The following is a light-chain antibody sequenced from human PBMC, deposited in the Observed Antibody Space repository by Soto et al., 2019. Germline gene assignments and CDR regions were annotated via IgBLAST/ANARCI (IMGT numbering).Light chain of an antibody. CDR3: QQRSNWPL. CDR1: QSVNSY. V-gene: IGKV3-11*01. CDR2: DAS. Sequence: EIVLTQSPATLSLSPGERATLSCRASQSVNSYLAWYQQKPGQAPRLLIYDASNRATGIPTRFSGRGSGTDFTLTISSLEPEDFAVYYCQQRSNWPLFGGGTKVEIK. J-gene: IGKJ4*01.